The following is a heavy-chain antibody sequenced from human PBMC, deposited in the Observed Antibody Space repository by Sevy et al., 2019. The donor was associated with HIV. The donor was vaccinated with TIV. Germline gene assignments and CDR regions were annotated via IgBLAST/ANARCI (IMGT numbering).Heavy chain of an antibody. J-gene: IGHJ4*02. Sequence: ASLKVSCEASGDTFTNYYMHWVRQAPGQGLEWMGRINPDRDSANYTQQFQGRVAMTRDTSTSTISMELSSLRAEDTAVYYCVGADPGHSFDSWGQGTLVTVSS. V-gene: IGHV1-46*01. CDR1: GDTFTNYY. CDR3: VGADPGHSFDS. CDR2: INPDRDSA. D-gene: IGHD1-26*01.